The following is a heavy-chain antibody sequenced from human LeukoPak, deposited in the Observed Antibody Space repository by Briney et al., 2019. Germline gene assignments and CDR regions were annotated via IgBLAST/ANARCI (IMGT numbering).Heavy chain of an antibody. CDR1: GYTVTSYG. CDR2: ISAYNGNT. CDR3: ARAMVRGRGGPLTLNWFDP. V-gene: IGHV1-18*01. Sequence: ASVTVSCKASGYTVTSYGISWVRQAPGQGLEWMGWISAYNGNTNYAQKLQGRVTMTTDTSTSTAYMELRSLRSDDTAVYYCARAMVRGRGGPLTLNWFDPWGQGTLVTVSS. D-gene: IGHD3-10*01. J-gene: IGHJ5*02.